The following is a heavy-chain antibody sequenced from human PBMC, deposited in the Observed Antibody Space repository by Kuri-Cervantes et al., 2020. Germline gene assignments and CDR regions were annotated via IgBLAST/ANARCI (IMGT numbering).Heavy chain of an antibody. CDR1: GFTFDDYA. J-gene: IGHJ6*03. CDR2: ISWNSGSI. V-gene: IGHV3-9*01. CDR3: AKDRKGYYYYYMDV. Sequence: LKISCSASGFTFDDYAMHWVRQAPGKGLEWVSGISWNSGSIGYADSVKGRFTISRDNAKNPLYLQMNSLRAEDTALYYCAKDRKGYYYYYMDVWGKGTTVTVSS.